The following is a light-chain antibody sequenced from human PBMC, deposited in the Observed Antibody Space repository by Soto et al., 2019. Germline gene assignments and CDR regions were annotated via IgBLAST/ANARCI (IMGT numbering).Light chain of an antibody. CDR2: DAS. V-gene: IGKV3-11*01. CDR3: QQRSDWPRT. Sequence: EIVLTQSPATLSLSPGERATLSCRASKSVTSFLAWYQQKPGQAPRLLIYDASNRATGISARFSGSGSGTDFTLTISSLEPEDFAVYYCQQRSDWPRTFGQGTKLDIK. J-gene: IGKJ1*01. CDR1: KSVTSF.